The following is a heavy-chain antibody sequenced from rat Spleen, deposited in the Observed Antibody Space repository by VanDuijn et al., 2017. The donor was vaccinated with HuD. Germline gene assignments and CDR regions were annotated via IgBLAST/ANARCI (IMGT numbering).Heavy chain of an antibody. D-gene: IGHD1-10*01. CDR2: ISHDGSGT. J-gene: IGHJ3*01. Sequence: EVQLVESDGGLVQPGRSLKLSCAASGFTFSDYYMAWVRQAPTKGLEWVATISHDGSGTDYRDSVKGRFTISRDNAKSTLYLQMDSLRSEDTATYYCATRGNNPFAYWGQGTLVTVSS. CDR3: ATRGNNPFAY. CDR1: GFTFSDYY. V-gene: IGHV5-29*01.